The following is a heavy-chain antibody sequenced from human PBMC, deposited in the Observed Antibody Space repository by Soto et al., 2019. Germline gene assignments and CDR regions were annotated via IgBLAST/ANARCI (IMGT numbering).Heavy chain of an antibody. Sequence: SETLSLTCTVSGGSISGYYWSWFRQPPGKRLEWIGYIYSSSGGTDYNPSLNSRATISIDMSKNQVSLRLRSVTAADTAMYYCARDYYDSSESMDVWGQGTAVT. CDR2: IYSSSGGT. CDR3: ARDYYDSSESMDV. CDR1: GGSISGYY. V-gene: IGHV4-59*01. D-gene: IGHD3-22*01. J-gene: IGHJ6*02.